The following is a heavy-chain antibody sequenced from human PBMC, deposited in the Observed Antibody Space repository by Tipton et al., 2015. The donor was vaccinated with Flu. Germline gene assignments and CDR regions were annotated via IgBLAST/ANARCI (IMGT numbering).Heavy chain of an antibody. CDR1: GGSISSSSYY. V-gene: IGHV4-39*07. D-gene: IGHD1-14*01. J-gene: IGHJ5*02. CDR3: ARAVPPGYNFFHWFDP. CDR2: IYYSGST. Sequence: TLSLTRTVSGGSISSSSYYWGWIRQPPGKGLEWIGSIYYSGSTYYNPSLKSRVTISVDTSKNQFSLKLSSVTAADTAVYYCARAVPPGYNFFHWFDPWGQGTLVTVSS.